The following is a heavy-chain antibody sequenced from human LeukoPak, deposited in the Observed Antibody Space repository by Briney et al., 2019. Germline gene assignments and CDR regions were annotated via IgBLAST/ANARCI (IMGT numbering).Heavy chain of an antibody. CDR3: ARVGSGPSQYYYYYYMDV. V-gene: IGHV3-7*03. D-gene: IGHD3-10*01. J-gene: IGHJ6*03. CDR1: GFTFSSYW. CDR2: IKQDGSEK. Sequence: PGGSLRLSCAASGFTFSSYWMSWVRQAPGKGLEWVANIKQDGSEKYYVDSVKGRFTISRDNAKNSLYLQMNSLRAEDTALYYCARVGSGPSQYYYYYYMDVWGKGTTVTVSS.